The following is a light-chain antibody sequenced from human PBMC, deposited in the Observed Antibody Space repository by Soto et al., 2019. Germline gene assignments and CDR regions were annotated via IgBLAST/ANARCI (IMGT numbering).Light chain of an antibody. J-gene: IGKJ4*01. Sequence: IVMTQSPATLSVSPGERVTFSCRASQGINRKLAWYQHKAGQAPRLLISGASTGATGIPARFSGSGSWTEFPLTINSLESEDSAVYDCQQYHTWPFTFGGGTKVE. V-gene: IGKV3-15*01. CDR2: GAS. CDR1: QGINRK. CDR3: QQYHTWPFT.